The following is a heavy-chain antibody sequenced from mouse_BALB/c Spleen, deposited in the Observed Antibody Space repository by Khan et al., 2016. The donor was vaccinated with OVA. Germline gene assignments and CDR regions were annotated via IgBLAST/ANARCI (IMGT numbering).Heavy chain of an antibody. J-gene: IGHJ4*01. V-gene: IGHV3-2*02. CDR2: ISSSGST. CDR3: ARDGSRYNYAMDY. CDR1: GYSITSDYA. D-gene: IGHD2-3*01. Sequence: EVQLQESGPGLVKPSQSLSLTCTVTGYSITSDYAWNWIRQFPGNKLEWMGYISSSGSTNYNPALKSRSSITRDTSKIQFFLQLNSVTTEDTATYYCARDGSRYNYAMDYWGQGTSVTVSS.